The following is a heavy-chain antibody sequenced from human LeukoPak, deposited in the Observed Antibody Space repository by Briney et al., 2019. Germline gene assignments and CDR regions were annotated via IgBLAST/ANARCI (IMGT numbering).Heavy chain of an antibody. CDR3: ARGRFGELLYTTSRGAFDI. D-gene: IGHD3-10*01. CDR1: GFTFSSYA. Sequence: GGSLRLSCAASGFTFSSYAMSWVRQAPGKGLEWVSAISGSGGSTYYADSVKGRFTISRDNSKNTLYLQMNSLRAEDTAVYYCARGRFGELLYTTSRGAFDIWGQGTMVTVSS. CDR2: ISGSGGST. V-gene: IGHV3-23*01. J-gene: IGHJ3*02.